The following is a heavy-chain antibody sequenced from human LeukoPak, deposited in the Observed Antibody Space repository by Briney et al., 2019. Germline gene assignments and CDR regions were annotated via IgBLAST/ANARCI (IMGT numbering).Heavy chain of an antibody. J-gene: IGHJ3*02. Sequence: ASVKVSGKTSGGTFSNYAISWGRQAPGQGLDWMGGIIPMFGTAKYAQNFQGRVTITADESTSTAYMELSSLRSEDTAVYYCARENGIAAVGTLAFDIWGQGTMVTVSS. D-gene: IGHD6-13*01. CDR2: IIPMFGTA. CDR3: ARENGIAAVGTLAFDI. CDR1: GGTFSNYA. V-gene: IGHV1-69*13.